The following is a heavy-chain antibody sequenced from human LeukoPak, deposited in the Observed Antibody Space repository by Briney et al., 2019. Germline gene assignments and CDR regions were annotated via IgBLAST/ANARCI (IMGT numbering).Heavy chain of an antibody. D-gene: IGHD3-10*01. Sequence: SETLSLTCTVSGGSLTNYYWSWIRQPPGKGLEWIGYIYYSGSTNYNPSLKSRVTISVDTSKNQFSLKLSSVTAADTAVYYCARTYYYGSGSYSLFDYWGQGTLVTVSS. CDR3: ARTYYYGSGSYSLFDY. CDR1: GGSLTNYY. CDR2: IYYSGST. V-gene: IGHV4-59*01. J-gene: IGHJ4*02.